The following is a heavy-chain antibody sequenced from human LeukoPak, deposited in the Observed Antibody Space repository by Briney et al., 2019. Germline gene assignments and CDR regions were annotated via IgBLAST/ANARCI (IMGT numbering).Heavy chain of an antibody. D-gene: IGHD6-13*01. CDR1: GGSFSGHY. V-gene: IGHV4-34*01. CDR2: INHSGST. Sequence: SETLSLTCAVYGGSFSGHYWSWIRQPPGKGLEWIGEINHSGSTNYSPSLKSRVTISVDTSKNQFSLKLSSVTAADTAVYYCARVSPRRIAAAFYNWFDPWGQGTLVTVSS. CDR3: ARVSPRRIAAAFYNWFDP. J-gene: IGHJ5*02.